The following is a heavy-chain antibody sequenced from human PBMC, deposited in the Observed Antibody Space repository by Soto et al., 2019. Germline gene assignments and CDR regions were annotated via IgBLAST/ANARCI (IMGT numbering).Heavy chain of an antibody. CDR1: GYSFAGFY. J-gene: IGHJ3*02. CDR2: INSNSGAT. CDR3: SIIMTHSDSFDI. V-gene: IGHV1-2*04. Sequence: ASVEVSCKASGYSFAGFYIHWMRQAPGQGLEWVGSINSNSGATTYAQKFQDSVAMTRDTSVSTAYMDLNRLTSDDTAIYYCSIIMTHSDSFDIWGQGTMVTVSS. D-gene: IGHD3-16*01.